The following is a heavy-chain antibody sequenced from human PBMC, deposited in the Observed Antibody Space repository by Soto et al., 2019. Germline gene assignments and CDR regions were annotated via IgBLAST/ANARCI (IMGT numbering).Heavy chain of an antibody. CDR2: IYSGGYT. CDR3: AAQRGGGGY. Sequence: EVQLVESGGGLIQPGGSLRLSCAVSGFTVSNNYMSWVRQAPGKGLEGVSVIYSGGYTAYGDSVKGRFTISRDNSKNNLYFQKNSRRATDADFFYGAAQRGGGGYWGQGTLVTVSS. J-gene: IGHJ4*02. CDR1: GFTVSNNY. D-gene: IGHD6-25*01. V-gene: IGHV3-53*01.